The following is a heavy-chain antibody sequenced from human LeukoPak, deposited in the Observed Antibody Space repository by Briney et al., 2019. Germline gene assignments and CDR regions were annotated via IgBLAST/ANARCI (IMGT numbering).Heavy chain of an antibody. CDR1: GYTFTGYY. J-gene: IGHJ1*01. V-gene: IGHV1-2*02. CDR2: INPNSGGT. CDR3: ARAWEASISDISGYFPKERRAEYFQH. Sequence: ASVKVSCKASGYTFTGYYMHWVRQAPGQGLEWMGWINPNSGGTNYAQKFQGRVTMTRDTSISTAYMELSRLRSDDTAVYYCARAWEASISDISGYFPKERRAEYFQHWGQAPWSPSPQ. D-gene: IGHD3-22*01.